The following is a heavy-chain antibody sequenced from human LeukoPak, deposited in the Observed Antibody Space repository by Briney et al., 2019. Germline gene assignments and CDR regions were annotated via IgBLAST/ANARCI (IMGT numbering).Heavy chain of an antibody. D-gene: IGHD6-19*01. CDR1: GFTFSDYY. V-gene: IGHV3-11*04. CDR3: ARDPLKGSGWYGFDY. CDR2: ISSSGSTI. J-gene: IGHJ4*02. Sequence: GGSLRLSCAASGFTFSDYYMSWIRQAPGKGLEWVSYISSSGSTIYYADSVKGRFTISRDNAKNSLYLQMDSLRAEDTAVYYCARDPLKGSGWYGFDYWGQGTLVTVSS.